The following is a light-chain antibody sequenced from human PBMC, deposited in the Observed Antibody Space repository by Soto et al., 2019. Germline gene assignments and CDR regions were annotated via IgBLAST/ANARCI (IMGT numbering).Light chain of an antibody. CDR3: AGWDGSLRGFV. CDR2: DNN. Sequence: QSFLTQPPSASGTPGQRVTISCSVSSSNIRRDPVNWYQALPGTAPKLLIYDNNQRPSGVPDRFSGSKSGTSASLAISGLQSEDEADYFCAGWDGSLRGFVFGTGTKVTVL. V-gene: IGLV1-44*01. J-gene: IGLJ1*01. CDR1: SSNIRRDP.